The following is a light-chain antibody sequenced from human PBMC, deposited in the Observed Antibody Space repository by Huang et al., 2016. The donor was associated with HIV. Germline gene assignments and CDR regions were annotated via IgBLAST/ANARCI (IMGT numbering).Light chain of an antibody. CDR2: DTS. CDR3: QQYSSSPRT. Sequence: DIQMTQSPSTLSVSAGERVTITCRASQDIGNSLAWYQQRSGNAPRRLLSDTSALDSEVPSRFSGSGSGTAHTLTISGLQPEDSATYYCQQYSSSPRTFGQGTNLEI. V-gene: IGKV1-NL1*01. J-gene: IGKJ2*01. CDR1: QDIGNS.